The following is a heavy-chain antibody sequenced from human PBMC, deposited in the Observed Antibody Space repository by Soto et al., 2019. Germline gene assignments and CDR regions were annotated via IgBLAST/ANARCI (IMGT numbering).Heavy chain of an antibody. Sequence: GGSLRLSCAASGFTFSSYAMHWVRQAPGKGLEWVAVISYDGSNKYYADSVKGRFTISRDNSKNTLYLQMNSLRAEDTAVYYCANLWSYSSSEKFDYWGQGTLVTVSS. CDR2: ISYDGSNK. CDR1: GFTFSSYA. D-gene: IGHD6-6*01. V-gene: IGHV3-30-3*01. CDR3: ANLWSYSSSEKFDY. J-gene: IGHJ4*02.